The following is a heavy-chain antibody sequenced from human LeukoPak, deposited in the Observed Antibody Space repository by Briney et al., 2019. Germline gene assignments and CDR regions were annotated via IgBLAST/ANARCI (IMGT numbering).Heavy chain of an antibody. D-gene: IGHD6-13*01. J-gene: IGHJ4*02. CDR3: ARDRRPRTSSSWYFDY. CDR2: IWYDGSNK. CDR1: GFTFSSYG. Sequence: GRSLRLSCAASGFTFSSYGMHWVRQAPGKGLEWVAVIWYDGSNKYYADSVKGRFTISRDNSKNTLYLQMNSLRAEDTAEYYCARDRRPRTSSSWYFDYWGQGTLVTVSS. V-gene: IGHV3-33*01.